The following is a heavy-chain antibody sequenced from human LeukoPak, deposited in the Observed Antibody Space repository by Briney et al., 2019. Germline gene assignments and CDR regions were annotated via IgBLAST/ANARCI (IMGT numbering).Heavy chain of an antibody. D-gene: IGHD5-12*01. CDR1: GFTFSDYH. J-gene: IGHJ4*02. Sequence: GGSLRLSCAASGFTFSDYHMSWIRQAPGKGLEWVSYISSSSSYTDYADSVKGRFTISRDNAKNSLNLQMNSLRAEDTAVYYCARDSGYSGYSDYWGQGTLVTVSS. CDR3: ARDSGYSGYSDY. CDR2: ISSSSSYT. V-gene: IGHV3-11*05.